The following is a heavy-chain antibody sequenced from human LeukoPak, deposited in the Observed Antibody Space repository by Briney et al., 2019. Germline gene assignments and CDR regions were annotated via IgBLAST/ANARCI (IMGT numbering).Heavy chain of an antibody. D-gene: IGHD2-2*01. Sequence: GGSLRLSCAASGFTFSSYGMHWVRQVPGKGLEWVAVIWYDGSNKYYADSVKGRFTISRDNSKNTLYLQMNSLRAEDTAVYYCARDHCSSTSCYLFDYWGQGTLVTVSS. CDR1: GFTFSSYG. J-gene: IGHJ4*02. CDR2: IWYDGSNK. V-gene: IGHV3-33*01. CDR3: ARDHCSSTSCYLFDY.